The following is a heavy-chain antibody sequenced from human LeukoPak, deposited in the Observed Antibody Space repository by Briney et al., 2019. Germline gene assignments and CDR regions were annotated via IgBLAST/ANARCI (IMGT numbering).Heavy chain of an antibody. CDR2: IFYSGST. CDR3: ASAPRNELQLDY. CDR1: GGSISSSSYY. J-gene: IGHJ4*02. Sequence: SETLSLTCTVSGGSISSSSYYWGWIRQPPGKGLEWIGYIFYSGSTYYNPSLKSRVTISVDTSKNQFSLKLSSVTAADTAVYYCASAPRNELQLDYWGQGTLVTVSS. V-gene: IGHV4-39*01. D-gene: IGHD1-26*01.